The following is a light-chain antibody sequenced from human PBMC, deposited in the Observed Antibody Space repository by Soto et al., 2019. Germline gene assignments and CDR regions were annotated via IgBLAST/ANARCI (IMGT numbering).Light chain of an antibody. J-gene: IGLJ2*01. V-gene: IGLV2-14*01. CDR2: EVT. CDR3: CSYAGNLAL. Sequence: QSVLTQPASVSGSPGQSITISCTGTSSDVGGYNYVSWYQQYPGKAPELMIFEVTNRPSGVSPRFSGSKSGNTASLTISGLQAEDEADYYCCSYAGNLALFGGGTKVTVL. CDR1: SSDVGGYNY.